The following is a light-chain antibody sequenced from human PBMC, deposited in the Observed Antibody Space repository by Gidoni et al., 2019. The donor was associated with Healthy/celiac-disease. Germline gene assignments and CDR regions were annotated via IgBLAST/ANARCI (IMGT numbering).Light chain of an antibody. CDR2: GSS. V-gene: IGKV3-15*01. J-gene: IGKJ4*01. CDR3: QQYNNWPPLT. CDR1: QSVSSN. Sequence: EIVTTQPPATLSVSPGARATLSCRASQSVSSNLAWYQQKPGQAPRLLIYGSSTRSTGIPARFSGSGSGTEFTLTISSLQSEDFAVYYCQQYNNWPPLTFGRGTKVEIK.